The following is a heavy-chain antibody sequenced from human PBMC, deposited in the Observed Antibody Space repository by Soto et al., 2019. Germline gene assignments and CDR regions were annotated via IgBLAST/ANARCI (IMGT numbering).Heavy chain of an antibody. V-gene: IGHV4-31*03. CDR2: IYYSGST. CDR1: GGSISSGGYY. J-gene: IGHJ4*02. CDR3: ARAGYCSGGSRYRFDY. Sequence: QVQLQESGPGLVKPSQTLSLTCTVSGGSISSGGYYWSWIRQHPGKGLEWIGYIYYSGSTYYNPSLKSRVTISVDTSKNQFSLKLSSVTAADTAVYYCARAGYCSGGSRYRFDYWGQGTLVTVSS. D-gene: IGHD2-15*01.